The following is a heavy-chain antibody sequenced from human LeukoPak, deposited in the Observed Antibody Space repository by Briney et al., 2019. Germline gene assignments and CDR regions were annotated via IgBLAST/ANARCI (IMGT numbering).Heavy chain of an antibody. D-gene: IGHD3-22*01. CDR3: ARWSSGYDEYYFDY. J-gene: IGHJ4*02. V-gene: IGHV3-21*01. Sequence: GGSLRLSCAASGFTFSTYSMNWVRQAPGKGLEWVSSISSSSDYIYYADSVKGRFTISRDNAKNSLYLQMNSLRAEDTAVYYCARWSSGYDEYYFDYWGQGTLVTVSS. CDR1: GFTFSTYS. CDR2: ISSSSDYI.